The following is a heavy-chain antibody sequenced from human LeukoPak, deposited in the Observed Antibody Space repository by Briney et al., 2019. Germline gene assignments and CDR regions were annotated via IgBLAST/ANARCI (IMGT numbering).Heavy chain of an antibody. V-gene: IGHV1-69*10. D-gene: IGHD1-26*01. CDR1: GGTFNSYG. CDR2: IIPILGTS. CDR3: ARAGYSGYLDY. J-gene: IGHJ4*02. Sequence: ASVKVSCKASGGTFNSYGIIWVRQAPGQGLEWMGGIIPILGTSNYAQKFQGRVTITADKSTSTAYMELSSLRSEDTAVYYCARAGYSGYLDYWGQGTLVTVSS.